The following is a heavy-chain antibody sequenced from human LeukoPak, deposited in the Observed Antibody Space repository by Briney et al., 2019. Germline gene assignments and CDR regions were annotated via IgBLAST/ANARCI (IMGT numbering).Heavy chain of an antibody. V-gene: IGHV3-23*01. CDR3: AKARLSTGWAYNDY. Sequence: SGGSLRLSCAASGFTFTNYAMSWVRQAPGKGLEWASAIVGSGGATFYADSVKGRFTISRDNSKNTVFLQMSSLRAEDTAVYYCAKARLSTGWAYNDYWGPGTLVTVSS. D-gene: IGHD6-19*01. CDR1: GFTFTNYA. J-gene: IGHJ4*02. CDR2: IVGSGGAT.